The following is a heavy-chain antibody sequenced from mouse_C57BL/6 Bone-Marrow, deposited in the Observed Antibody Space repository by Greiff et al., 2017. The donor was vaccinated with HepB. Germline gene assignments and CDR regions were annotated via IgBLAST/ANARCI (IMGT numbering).Heavy chain of an antibody. CDR1: GFTFSDFY. D-gene: IGHD1-1*01. J-gene: IGHJ1*03. Sequence: EVNLVESGGGLVQSGRSLRLSCATSGFTFSDFYMEWVRQAPGKGLEWIAASRNKANDYTTEYSASVKGRFIVSRDTSQSILYLQMNALRAEDTAIYYCARVPYYGSSHWYFDVWGTGTTVTVSS. CDR2: SRNKANDYTT. CDR3: ARVPYYGSSHWYFDV. V-gene: IGHV7-1*01.